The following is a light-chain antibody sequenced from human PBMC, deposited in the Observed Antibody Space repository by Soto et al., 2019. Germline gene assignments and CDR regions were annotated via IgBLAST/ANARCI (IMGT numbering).Light chain of an antibody. CDR1: QSISSN. V-gene: IGKV3-15*01. Sequence: EIVMTQSPATLSVSPGERATLSCRASQSISSNLAWYQQKPGQAPRLLIYGASTRATGIPARFSGSGSGTEFTLTISSLQSEDFAVYYCQKFNDWPLTFGGGTKV. CDR2: GAS. CDR3: QKFNDWPLT. J-gene: IGKJ4*01.